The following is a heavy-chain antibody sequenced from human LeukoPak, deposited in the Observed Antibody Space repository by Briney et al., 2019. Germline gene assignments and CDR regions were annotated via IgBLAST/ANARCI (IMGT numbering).Heavy chain of an antibody. V-gene: IGHV1-18*01. J-gene: IGHJ4*02. CDR2: ISAYNGNT. CDR1: GYTFTSYG. D-gene: IGHD3-22*01. Sequence: ASVKVSCKASGYTFTSYGISWVRQAPGQGLEWMGWISAYNGNTNYAQKLQGRVTMTTDTFTSTAYMELRSLRSDDTAVYYCARGGGEATYYYDSSGPYYFDYWGQGTLVTVSS. CDR3: ARGGGEATYYYDSSGPYYFDY.